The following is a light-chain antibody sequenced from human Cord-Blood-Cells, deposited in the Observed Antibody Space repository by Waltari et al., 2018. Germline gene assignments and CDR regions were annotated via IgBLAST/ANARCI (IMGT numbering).Light chain of an antibody. CDR1: QIISSY. CDR3: QQSYSTS. V-gene: IGKV1-39*01. CDR2: AAS. Sequence: DIQMTQSPSSLSASVGDRVTITCRASQIISSYLNWYQQKPGKAPKPLIYAASSLQSGVPARFSGSGSGTDFTLTISSLQPEDFATYYCQQSYSTSFGGGTKVEIK. J-gene: IGKJ4*01.